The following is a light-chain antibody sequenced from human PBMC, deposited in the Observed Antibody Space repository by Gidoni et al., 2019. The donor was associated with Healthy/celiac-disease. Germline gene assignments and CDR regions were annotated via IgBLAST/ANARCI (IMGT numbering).Light chain of an antibody. V-gene: IGKV2-28*01. J-gene: IGKJ1*01. Sequence: DNVMTPSPLSLPVTPGGPASISCRSSQSLLHRNGYNYLDWYLQKPGQSPQLLIYMGSSRASGVPDRFSGSGSGTDFTLKISRVEAEDFGVYYCMQALQTRWTFGQGTKVEIK. CDR3: MQALQTRWT. CDR2: MGS. CDR1: QSLLHRNGYNY.